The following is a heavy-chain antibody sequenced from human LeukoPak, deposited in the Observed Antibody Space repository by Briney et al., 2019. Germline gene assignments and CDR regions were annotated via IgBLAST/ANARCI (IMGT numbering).Heavy chain of an antibody. CDR1: GFTFDDYA. CDR2: ISWNSGSI. CDR3: AKLSSLGWSPHDD. V-gene: IGHV3-9*01. Sequence: PGRSLSLSCAASGFTFDDYAMHWVRQAPGKGLEWVSGISWNSGSIGYADSVKGRFTISRDNAKNSLYLQMNSLRAEDTALYYCAKLSSLGWSPHDDWGQGTLVTVSS. D-gene: IGHD3/OR15-3a*01. J-gene: IGHJ4*02.